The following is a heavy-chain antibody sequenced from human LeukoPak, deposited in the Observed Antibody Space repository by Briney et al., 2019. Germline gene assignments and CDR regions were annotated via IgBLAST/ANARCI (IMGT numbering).Heavy chain of an antibody. V-gene: IGHV4-34*01. Sequence: SETLSLTCAVYGGSFSGYYWSWIRQPPGKGLEWIGEINHSGRTNYNPSLKSRVTISVDTSKNQFSLKLSSVTAADTAVYYCARGVSRYYDILTGYVYYYYMDVWGKGTTVTVSS. CDR2: INHSGRT. D-gene: IGHD3-9*01. J-gene: IGHJ6*03. CDR1: GGSFSGYY. CDR3: ARGVSRYYDILTGYVYYYYMDV.